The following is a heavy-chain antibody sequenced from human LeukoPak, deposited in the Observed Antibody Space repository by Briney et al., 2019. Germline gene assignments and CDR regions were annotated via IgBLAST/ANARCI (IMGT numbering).Heavy chain of an antibody. CDR2: ISWNSGSI. D-gene: IGHD6-6*01. Sequence: SLRLSCAASGFTFDDYAMHWVRQAPGKGLEWVSGISWNSGSIGYADSVKGRFTISRDNAKNSLYLQMNSLRAEDTALYYCAKDYSSSSSVFDYWGQGTLVTVSS. CDR3: AKDYSSSSSVFDY. CDR1: GFTFDDYA. V-gene: IGHV3-9*01. J-gene: IGHJ4*02.